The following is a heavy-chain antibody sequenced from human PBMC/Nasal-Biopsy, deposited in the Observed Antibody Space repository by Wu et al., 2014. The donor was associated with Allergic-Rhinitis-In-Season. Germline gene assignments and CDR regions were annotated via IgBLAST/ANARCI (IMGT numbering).Heavy chain of an antibody. CDR3: ARESGWAFDI. Sequence: LRLSCAASGFSFSRYWMSWVRQAPGKGLEWVAKIKQDGSEKYNVDCVKGRFTISRDNAKNSLYLQMNSLRAEDTAVYYCARESGWAFDIRGQGTMVTVSS. CDR1: GFSFSRYW. CDR2: IKQDGSEK. J-gene: IGHJ3*02. D-gene: IGHD6-19*01. V-gene: IGHV3-7*01.